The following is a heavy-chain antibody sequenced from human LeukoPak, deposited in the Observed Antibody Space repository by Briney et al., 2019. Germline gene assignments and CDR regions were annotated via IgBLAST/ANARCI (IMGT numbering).Heavy chain of an antibody. V-gene: IGHV1-69*13. CDR3: ATYPSGGDYRYYYYYGMDV. CDR2: IIPVFGTA. D-gene: IGHD4-17*01. Sequence: SVKVSCKASGGTFSSYGISWVRQAPGEALEWMGGIIPVFGTANYAQKFQGRVTITADESTSTAYMELSSLRSDDTAVYYCATYPSGGDYRYYYYYGMDVWGQGTTVTVSS. CDR1: GGTFSSYG. J-gene: IGHJ6*02.